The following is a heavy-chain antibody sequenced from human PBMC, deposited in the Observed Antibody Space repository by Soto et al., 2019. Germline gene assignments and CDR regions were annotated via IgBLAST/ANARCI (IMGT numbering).Heavy chain of an antibody. V-gene: IGHV3-23*01. CDR2: LTPSGGET. D-gene: IGHD4-17*01. Sequence: GGSLKLSCVASGFTFSTYAMSWVRQAPGKGLEWVSALTPSGGETYYADSVKGRFTISRDNSMNALYLQMNSLRIEDTAVYYCAHPRGYGVFDAYDIWGQGTMVTVSS. J-gene: IGHJ3*02. CDR3: AHPRGYGVFDAYDI. CDR1: GFTFSTYA.